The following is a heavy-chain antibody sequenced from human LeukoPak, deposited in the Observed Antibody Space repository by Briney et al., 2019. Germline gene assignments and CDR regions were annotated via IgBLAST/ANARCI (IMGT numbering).Heavy chain of an antibody. D-gene: IGHD4-23*01. Sequence: GGSLRLSGAASGFTFSSYAMNWVRQAPGKGLEGVSAISGSGGSTYYADSVKGRFTISRDNSKNTLYLQMNSLRAEDTAVYYCAKTYGGLGLGNFDYWGQGTPVTVSS. CDR2: ISGSGGST. CDR1: GFTFSSYA. CDR3: AKTYGGLGLGNFDY. J-gene: IGHJ4*02. V-gene: IGHV3-23*01.